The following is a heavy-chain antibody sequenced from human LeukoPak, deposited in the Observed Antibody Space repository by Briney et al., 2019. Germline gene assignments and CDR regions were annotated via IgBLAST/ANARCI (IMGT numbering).Heavy chain of an antibody. Sequence: ASVKVSCKASGYTFTSYAMHWVGQARGQRGEWMGWINASNGKTKYSQKFQGRVTITRDTSASTAYMELSSLRSEDTAVYYCARDLTALDYGDYYNWFDPWGQGTLVTVSS. CDR3: ARDLTALDYGDYYNWFDP. CDR2: INASNGKT. D-gene: IGHD4-17*01. CDR1: GYTFTSYA. V-gene: IGHV1-3*01. J-gene: IGHJ5*02.